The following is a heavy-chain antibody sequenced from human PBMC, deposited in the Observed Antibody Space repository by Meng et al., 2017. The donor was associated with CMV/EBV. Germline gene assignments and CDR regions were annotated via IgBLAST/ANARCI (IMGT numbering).Heavy chain of an antibody. V-gene: IGHV3-7*01. CDR1: GFTFSRYW. D-gene: IGHD2-2*01. CDR2: IKQDGSEK. J-gene: IGHJ1*01. Sequence: GGSLRLSCAASGFTFSRYWMSWVRQAPGKGLEWVANIKQDGSEKYYVDSVKGRFTISRDNAKNSLYLQMNSLRAEDTAVYYCATDRYCSSTSCYRGYFQHWGQGTLVTVSS. CDR3: ATDRYCSSTSCYRGYFQH.